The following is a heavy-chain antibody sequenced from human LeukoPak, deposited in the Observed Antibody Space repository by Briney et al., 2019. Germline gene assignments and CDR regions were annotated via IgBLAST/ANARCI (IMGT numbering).Heavy chain of an antibody. CDR3: AMLCELLSSDY. J-gene: IGHJ4*02. V-gene: IGHV3-23*01. Sequence: GGSLRLSCAASGFTFSSYAMSWVRQAPGKGLEWVSAIRGTGGSTYYVDSVKGRFTISRDNSKNMLYLQMNSLRAEDTAVYYCAMLCELLSSDYWGQGTLVTVSS. CDR1: GFTFSSYA. CDR2: IRGTGGST. D-gene: IGHD1-26*01.